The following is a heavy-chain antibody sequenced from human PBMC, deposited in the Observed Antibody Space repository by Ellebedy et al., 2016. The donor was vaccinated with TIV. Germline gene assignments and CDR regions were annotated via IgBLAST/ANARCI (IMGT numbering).Heavy chain of an antibody. V-gene: IGHV3-48*01. CDR1: GFTFSSYS. CDR2: ISSSSSTI. J-gene: IGHJ4*02. CDR3: ARRYTSGWAPFHY. D-gene: IGHD6-19*01. Sequence: GGSLRLSCAASGFTFSSYSMNWVRQAPGKGLEWVSYISSSSSTIYYADSVKGRFTISRDNAKNSLYLQMNRLRAEDTAVYYCARRYTSGWAPFHYWGQGTLVTVSS.